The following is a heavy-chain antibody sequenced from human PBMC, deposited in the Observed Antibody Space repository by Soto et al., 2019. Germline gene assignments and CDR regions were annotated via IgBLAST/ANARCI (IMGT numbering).Heavy chain of an antibody. D-gene: IGHD6-19*01. CDR1: GGTFSSYT. CDR2: IIPILGIA. Sequence: QVQLVQSGAEVKKPGSSVKVSCTASGGTFSSYTISWVRQAPGQGLEWMGRIIPILGIANYAQKFQGRVTITADKSTSTAYMELSSLRSEDTAVYYCAISMGLSSGWNYYFDYWGQGTLVTVSS. V-gene: IGHV1-69*02. CDR3: AISMGLSSGWNYYFDY. J-gene: IGHJ4*02.